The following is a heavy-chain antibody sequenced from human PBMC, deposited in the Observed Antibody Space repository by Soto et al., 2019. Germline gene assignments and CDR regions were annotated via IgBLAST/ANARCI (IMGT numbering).Heavy chain of an antibody. J-gene: IGHJ6*02. CDR3: AKDSCSSWLLCGMDV. D-gene: IGHD6-13*01. CDR1: GFTFSSYG. Sequence: GGSLRLSCAASGFTFSSYGMHWVRQAPGKGLEWVAVISYDGSNKYYADSVKGRFTISRDNSKNTLYLQMNSLRAEDTAVYYCAKDSCSSWLLCGMDVWGQGTTVTVSS. CDR2: ISYDGSNK. V-gene: IGHV3-30*18.